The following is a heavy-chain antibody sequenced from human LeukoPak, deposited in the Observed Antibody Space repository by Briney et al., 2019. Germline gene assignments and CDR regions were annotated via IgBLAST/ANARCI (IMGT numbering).Heavy chain of an antibody. Sequence: GGSLRLSCAASGFTFNTYAMSWVRQAPGKGLEWVASLNQDGSEKHYVDSGKGRFTISRDNAEKSLYLQMNTLRAEDTAVYYCARGVSWLPGAFDIWDQGTMVTVSS. J-gene: IGHJ3*02. D-gene: IGHD6-13*01. CDR1: GFTFNTYA. V-gene: IGHV3-7*01. CDR2: LNQDGSEK. CDR3: ARGVSWLPGAFDI.